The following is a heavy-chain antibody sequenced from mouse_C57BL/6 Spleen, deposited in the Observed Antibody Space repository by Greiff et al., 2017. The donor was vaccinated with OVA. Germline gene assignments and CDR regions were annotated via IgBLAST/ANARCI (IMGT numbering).Heavy chain of an antibody. CDR2: INPNNGGT. V-gene: IGHV1-26*01. Sequence: VQLQQSGPELVKPGASVKISCKASGYTFTDYYMNWVKQSHGKSLEWIGDINPNNGGTSYNQKFKGKATLTVDKSSRTAYMELRSLTSEDAAVYYCARSVGMDYWGKGTTLTVAS. D-gene: IGHD4-1*01. J-gene: IGHJ2*01. CDR3: ARSVGMDY. CDR1: GYTFTDYY.